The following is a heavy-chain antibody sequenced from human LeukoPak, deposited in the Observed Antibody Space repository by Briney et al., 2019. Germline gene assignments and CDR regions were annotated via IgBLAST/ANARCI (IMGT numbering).Heavy chain of an antibody. Sequence: GGSLRLSCAASGFTFSSYDMPWVRHATGKGLEWVSAIGTAGETYYPGSVKGLFTNTTENAENSLYLQMNSLRAGDTAGYYCARGAKLRGAFDIWGQGTMVTVSS. J-gene: IGHJ3*02. CDR1: GFTFSSYD. CDR3: ARGAKLRGAFDI. V-gene: IGHV3-13*01. D-gene: IGHD1-1*01. CDR2: IGTAGET.